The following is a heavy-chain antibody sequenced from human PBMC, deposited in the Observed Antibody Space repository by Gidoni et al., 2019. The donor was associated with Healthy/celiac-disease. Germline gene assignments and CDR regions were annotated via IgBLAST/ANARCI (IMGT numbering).Heavy chain of an antibody. D-gene: IGHD3-22*01. CDR1: GGPISSSSYY. CDR3: ARNYYDSSVDYLDYFDY. J-gene: IGHJ4*02. V-gene: IGHV4-39*07. CDR2: IYYSGST. Sequence: QLQLQESGPGLVKPSETLSLTCTVSGGPISSSSYYWGWIRQPPGKGLEWIGSIYYSGSTYYTPSLQSRVTISVDTSKNQFSLKLSSVTAADTAVYYCARNYYDSSVDYLDYFDYWGQGTLVTVSS.